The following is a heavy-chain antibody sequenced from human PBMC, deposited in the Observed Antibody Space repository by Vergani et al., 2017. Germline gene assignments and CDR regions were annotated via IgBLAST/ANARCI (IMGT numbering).Heavy chain of an antibody. J-gene: IGHJ5*02. D-gene: IGHD6-13*01. CDR3: ARGIAGNWFDP. CDR2: MNPNSGNT. CDR1: GYTFSSYG. V-gene: IGHV1-8*01. Sequence: QVQLVQSGGEVKKPGASVKVSCKASGYTFSSYGISWVRQAPGQGLEWMGWMNPNSGNTGYVQKFQGRVTITRNTSISTAYMELSSLRSEDTAVYYCARGIAGNWFDPWGQGTLVTVSS.